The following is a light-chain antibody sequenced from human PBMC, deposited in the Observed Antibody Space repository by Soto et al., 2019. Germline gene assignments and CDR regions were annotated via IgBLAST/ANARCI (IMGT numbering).Light chain of an antibody. CDR2: GAF. CDR1: QSIRSNY. J-gene: IGKJ2*01. Sequence: EIVLTQSPGTLSLSPGERATLSCRASQSIRSNYLAWYQQKPGQAPRFLIYGAFSRATGIPDRFSGSGSGTDFTLTISSLQSEDFAVYYCQQYDNWPPYTFGQGTKLEIK. CDR3: QQYDNWPPYT. V-gene: IGKV3-20*01.